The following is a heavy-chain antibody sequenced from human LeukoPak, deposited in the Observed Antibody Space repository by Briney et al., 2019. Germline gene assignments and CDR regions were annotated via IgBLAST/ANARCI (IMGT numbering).Heavy chain of an antibody. D-gene: IGHD2-21*01. CDR2: NSDSGNT. Sequence: GGSLRLSCAASGFTLSSYAMSWVRQAPGKGLEWVSANSDSGNTYHADSVKGRFTISRDSSKNTLFLQMNRLRPEDAAVYYCAKAPVTTCRGAYCYPFDYWGQGTLVTVSS. J-gene: IGHJ4*02. CDR1: GFTLSSYA. CDR3: AKAPVTTCRGAYCYPFDY. V-gene: IGHV3-23*01.